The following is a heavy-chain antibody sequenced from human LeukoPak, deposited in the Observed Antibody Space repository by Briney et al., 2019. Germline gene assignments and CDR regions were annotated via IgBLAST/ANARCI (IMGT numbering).Heavy chain of an antibody. CDR3: TTEFWRTRVVVVARDHEY. J-gene: IGHJ4*02. V-gene: IGHV3-73*01. Sequence: GGSLRLSCAASGFTFSGSAMHWVRQASGKGLEWVGRIRSKANSYATAYAASVKGRFTISRDDSKNTVYLEMNNLETEDTAVYYCTTEFWRTRVVVVARDHEYWGQGTLVTVAS. D-gene: IGHD2-15*01. CDR1: GFTFSGSA. CDR2: IRSKANSYAT.